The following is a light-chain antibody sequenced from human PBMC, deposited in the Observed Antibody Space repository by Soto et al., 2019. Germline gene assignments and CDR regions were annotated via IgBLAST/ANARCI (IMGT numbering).Light chain of an antibody. J-gene: IGLJ2*01. V-gene: IGLV3-21*04. Sequence: SYELTQPPSVSMAPGKMARITCGGNNIGDKSVHWYQQKPGQAPVVVIYYDSDRPSGIPERFSGSISGNTATLTISRVEAGDEADYYCQVWDSSSDHVIFGGGTKLTVL. CDR1: NIGDKS. CDR3: QVWDSSSDHVI. CDR2: YDS.